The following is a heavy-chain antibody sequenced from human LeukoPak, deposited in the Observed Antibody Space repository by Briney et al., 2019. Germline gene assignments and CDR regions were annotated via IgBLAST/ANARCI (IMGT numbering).Heavy chain of an antibody. V-gene: IGHV4-39*07. CDR3: ARAALDYYDSGSYYYLFDY. CDR2: IDYSGST. CDR1: GGSSSSSSYY. J-gene: IGHJ4*02. D-gene: IGHD3-22*01. Sequence: SETLSLTCTVSGGSSSSSSYYWGWIRQPPGKGLEWIGSIDYSGSTYYNPTLKSRVTISGDTSKNQFSLKLSSVTAADTAVYYCARAALDYYDSGSYYYLFDYWGQGTLVTVSS.